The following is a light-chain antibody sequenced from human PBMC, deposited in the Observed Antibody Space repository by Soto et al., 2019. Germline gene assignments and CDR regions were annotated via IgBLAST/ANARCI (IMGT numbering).Light chain of an antibody. V-gene: IGKV3-15*01. CDR2: GAS. CDR3: QQYKSWPPIT. Sequence: IVMNQPPGTLSVSPGERTTLSCMASQSVSSNLAWYQQKPGQAPRLLIYGASTRATGIPARFSGSGSGTEFTLTISGLQSEDSAVYYCQQYKSWPPITFGQRRRLEIK. J-gene: IGKJ5*01. CDR1: QSVSSN.